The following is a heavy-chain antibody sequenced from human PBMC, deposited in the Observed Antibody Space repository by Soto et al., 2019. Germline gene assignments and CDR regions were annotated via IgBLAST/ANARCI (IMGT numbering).Heavy chain of an antibody. CDR2: ITNSGSTK. D-gene: IGHD6-6*01. J-gene: IGHJ4*02. Sequence: GGSLRLSCAASGFPFSYYYMSWIRQAPGKGLEWVSHITNSGSTKYYADSVKGRFTISRDNAKNSLFLQMNSLRAEDTAVYYCARPLAARFDYWGQGTPVTVSS. CDR1: GFPFSYYY. CDR3: ARPLAARFDY. V-gene: IGHV3-11*01.